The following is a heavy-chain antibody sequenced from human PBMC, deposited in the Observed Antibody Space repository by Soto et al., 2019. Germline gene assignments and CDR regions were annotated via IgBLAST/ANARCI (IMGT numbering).Heavy chain of an antibody. D-gene: IGHD1-1*01. J-gene: IGHJ4*02. CDR1: GGSISSGGYY. CDR2: IYYSGST. Sequence: SETLSLTCTVSGGSISSGGYYWSWIRQHPGKGLEWIGDIYYSGSTYYNPSLKSRVTISVDTSKNQFSLKLSSVTAADTAVDYCARSTGTVVNYWGQGTLVTV. V-gene: IGHV4-31*03. CDR3: ARSTGTVVNY.